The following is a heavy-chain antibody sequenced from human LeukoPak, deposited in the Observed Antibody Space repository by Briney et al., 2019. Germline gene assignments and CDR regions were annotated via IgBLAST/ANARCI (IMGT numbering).Heavy chain of an antibody. CDR3: ARLYYDSSGYYSDY. Sequence: ASVKVSCKASGYTFTSYGISWVRQATGQGLEWMGWMNPNSGNTGYAQKFQGRVTMTRNTSISTAYMELSSLRSEDTAVYYCARLYYDSSGYYSDYWGQGTLVTVSS. J-gene: IGHJ4*02. V-gene: IGHV1-8*02. D-gene: IGHD3-22*01. CDR2: MNPNSGNT. CDR1: GYTFTSYG.